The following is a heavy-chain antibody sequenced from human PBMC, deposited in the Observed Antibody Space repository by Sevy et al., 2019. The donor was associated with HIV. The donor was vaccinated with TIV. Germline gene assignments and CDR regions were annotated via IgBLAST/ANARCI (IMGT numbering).Heavy chain of an antibody. V-gene: IGHV1-18*04. Sequence: TSVKVSCKASGYTFTSYAISWVRQAPGQGLEWMGGISAYNGNTNYAQKLQGRVTMTTDTSTSTAYMELRSLRSDDTAVYYCARPPGISGRDAFDIWGQGTMVTVSS. CDR3: ARPPGISGRDAFDI. J-gene: IGHJ3*02. D-gene: IGHD3-3*02. CDR2: ISAYNGNT. CDR1: GYTFTSYA.